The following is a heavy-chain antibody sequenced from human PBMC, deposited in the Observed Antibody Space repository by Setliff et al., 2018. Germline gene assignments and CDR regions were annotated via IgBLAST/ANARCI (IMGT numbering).Heavy chain of an antibody. CDR1: GFTFDDYV. Sequence: GGSLRLSCAASGFTFDDYVMSWVRQAPGKGLEWVSDTNRNGGRIGYADPMKGRFTISTSTAYMELSSLRFEDTAVYYCAREGVDTRSSTDYRYYMDVWGKGTTVTVSS. J-gene: IGHJ6*03. CDR2: TNRNGGRI. V-gene: IGHV3-20*04. D-gene: IGHD5-18*01. CDR3: AREGVDTRSSTDYRYYMDV.